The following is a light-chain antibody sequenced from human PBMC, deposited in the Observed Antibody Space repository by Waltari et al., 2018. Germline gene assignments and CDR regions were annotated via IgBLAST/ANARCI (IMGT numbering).Light chain of an antibody. Sequence: EIVLIQSPATLALSPGERATLSCRASQSVRNYLAWFQQKPGKVPRLLIYDTSNRGTGVPARFSGSGSGTDFTLTINSLESEDFAVYYCQQRSSWPLTFGGGTKVQIK. J-gene: IGKJ4*01. V-gene: IGKV3-11*01. CDR1: QSVRNY. CDR2: DTS. CDR3: QQRSSWPLT.